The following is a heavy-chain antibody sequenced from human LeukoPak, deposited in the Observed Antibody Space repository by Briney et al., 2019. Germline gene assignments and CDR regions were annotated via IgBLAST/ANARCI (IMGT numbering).Heavy chain of an antibody. D-gene: IGHD6-6*01. J-gene: IGHJ4*02. CDR3: ARSSSSSSSGFDY. V-gene: IGHV6-1*01. CDR1: GVSVSSNSAA. CDR2: TYYRSKSYN. Sequence: SQTLSLICAISGVSVSSNSAAWNWIRQSPSRGLEWLGRTYYRSKSYNDYAVSVKSRITINPDTSKNQFSLQLNSVTPEDTAVYYCARSSSSSSSGFDYWGQGTLVTVSS.